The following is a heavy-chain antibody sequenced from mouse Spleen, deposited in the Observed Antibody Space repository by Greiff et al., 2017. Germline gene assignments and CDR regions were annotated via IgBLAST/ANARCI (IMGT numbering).Heavy chain of an antibody. CDR1: GYTFTDYN. CDR3: ARRHYGDYVRAMDY. D-gene: IGHD2-13*01. V-gene: IGHV1-22*01. Sequence: EVQLQESGPELVKPGASVKMSCKASGYTFTDYNMHWVKQSPGKSLEWIGNINPNNGGTCYNQKFKGKATLTVNKSSSTAYMELRSLTSEDYAVYYCARRHYGDYVRAMDYWGQGTSVTVSS. CDR2: INPNNGGT. J-gene: IGHJ4*01.